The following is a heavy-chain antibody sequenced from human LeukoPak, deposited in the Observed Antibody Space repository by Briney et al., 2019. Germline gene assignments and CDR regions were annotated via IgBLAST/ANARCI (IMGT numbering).Heavy chain of an antibody. V-gene: IGHV3-21*01. Sequence: PGGSLRLSCAASGFTFSSYSMNWVRQAPGKGLEWVSSISSSSSYIYYADSVKGRFTISRDNAKNSLYLQMNSLRAEDTAVYYCASYYDSSGYYYSQENYWGQGTLVTASS. J-gene: IGHJ4*02. D-gene: IGHD3-22*01. CDR1: GFTFSSYS. CDR2: ISSSSSYI. CDR3: ASYYDSSGYYYSQENY.